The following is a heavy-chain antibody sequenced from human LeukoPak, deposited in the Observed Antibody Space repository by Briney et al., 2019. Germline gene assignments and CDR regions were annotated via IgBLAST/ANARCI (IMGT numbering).Heavy chain of an antibody. CDR3: ASGYCGGACQLGGVDM. Sequence: PSETLSLTCTVSGGSISSYYWSWLRQPPGKGLEYIGYTRYSGGTNYNPSLKSRVTISLDTSGNQFSLKLSSVTAADTAVYYCASGYCGGACQLGGVDMWGQGTMVTVSS. J-gene: IGHJ3*02. CDR2: TRYSGGT. V-gene: IGHV4-59*01. CDR1: GGSISSYY. D-gene: IGHD2-21*02.